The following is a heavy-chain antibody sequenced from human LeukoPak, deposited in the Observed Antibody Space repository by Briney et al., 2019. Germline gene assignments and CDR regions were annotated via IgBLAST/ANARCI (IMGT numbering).Heavy chain of an antibody. CDR3: AKDHDRRLDYADSPLDY. D-gene: IGHD4-17*01. J-gene: IGHJ4*02. CDR1: GFTFSTYG. Sequence: PGGSLRLSCAASGFTFSTYGMHWVRQAPGKGLEWVADISYHGSNKYYADSVKGRFTISRDDSKNTLYLQMDSLRAEDTAVYYCAKDHDRRLDYADSPLDYWGQGTLVTVSS. V-gene: IGHV3-30*18. CDR2: ISYHGSNK.